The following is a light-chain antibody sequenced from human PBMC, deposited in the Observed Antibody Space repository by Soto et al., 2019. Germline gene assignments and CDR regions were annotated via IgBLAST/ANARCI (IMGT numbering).Light chain of an antibody. J-gene: IGKJ4*01. Sequence: EIVMTQSPATLSVSPGERATLSCRASQTVRDNLAWYQQKPGQAPRLLIYGASIRATGIPARFSGSGPGTEFTLTIDTLQSEDFAVYDCHQYNIWPLTFGGGTKVEIK. V-gene: IGKV3D-15*03. CDR1: QTVRDN. CDR2: GAS. CDR3: HQYNIWPLT.